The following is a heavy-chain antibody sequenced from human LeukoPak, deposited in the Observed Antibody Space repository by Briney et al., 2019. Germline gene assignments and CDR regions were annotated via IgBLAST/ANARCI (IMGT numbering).Heavy chain of an antibody. D-gene: IGHD4-17*01. CDR3: NYGAKFDY. J-gene: IGHJ4*02. CDR2: VNPNTGGT. V-gene: IGHV1-2*02. Sequence: GASVKVSCKASGYTFIGYYMHWVRQAPGQGLEFMGWVNPNTGGTNYAQKFQGRVTMTWDTSTTTAYMELSSLTSDDTAVYFCNYGAKFDYWGQGALVTVSS. CDR1: GYTFIGYY.